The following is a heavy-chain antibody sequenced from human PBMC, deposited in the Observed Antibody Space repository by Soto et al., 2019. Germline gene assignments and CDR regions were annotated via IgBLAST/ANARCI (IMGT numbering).Heavy chain of an antibody. CDR1: GYTFTSYG. CDR2: ISAYNGNT. CDR3: ARADSSSHPFDY. J-gene: IGHJ4*02. V-gene: IGHV1-18*01. D-gene: IGHD6-6*01. Sequence: ASVKVSCKASGYTFTSYGISWVRQAPGQGLEWMGWISAYNGNTNYAQKLQGRVTMTTDTSTSTAYMELRSLRSDXPXVYYCARADSSSHPFDYWGQGTLVTVSS.